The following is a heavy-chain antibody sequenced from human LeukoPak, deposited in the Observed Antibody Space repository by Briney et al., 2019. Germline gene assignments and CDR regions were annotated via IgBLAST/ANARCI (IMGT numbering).Heavy chain of an antibody. J-gene: IGHJ5*02. CDR2: IYTSGST. Sequence: PSETLSLTCTVSGNSISSGDNYWSWIRRPAGKGLEWIGRIYTSGSTNYNPSLKSRVTISVDTSKNQFSLKLSSVTAADTAVYYCARYSYGPNWFDPWGQGTLVTVSS. V-gene: IGHV4-61*02. D-gene: IGHD5-18*01. CDR3: ARYSYGPNWFDP. CDR1: GNSISSGDNY.